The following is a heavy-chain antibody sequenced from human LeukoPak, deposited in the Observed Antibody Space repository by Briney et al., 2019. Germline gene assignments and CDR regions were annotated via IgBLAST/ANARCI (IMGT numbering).Heavy chain of an antibody. V-gene: IGHV4-34*01. D-gene: IGHD3-10*01. CDR2: INHSGST. Sequence: PSETLSLTCAVYGGSFSGYYWSWIRQPPGKGLEWIGEINHSGSTNYNPSLKSRVTISIDTSKNQFSLKLSSVTAADTAVYYCARGVGELLSYYYYYYMDVWGKGTTVTISS. CDR1: GGSFSGYY. CDR3: ARGVGELLSYYYYYYMDV. J-gene: IGHJ6*03.